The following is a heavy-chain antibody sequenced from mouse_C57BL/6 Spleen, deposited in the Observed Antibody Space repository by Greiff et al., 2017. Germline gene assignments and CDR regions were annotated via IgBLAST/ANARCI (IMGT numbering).Heavy chain of an antibody. CDR3: ARSAGTFDD. CDR1: GYTFTSYW. Sequence: QVQLQQPGAELVKPGASVKMSCKASGYTFTSYWIPWVKQRPGQGLGWIGDIYPGSGSTNYNEKLKSKATLTVDTSSSTAYMQLSGLTSEDSAVYYCARSAGTFDDWGQGTTLTVSS. CDR2: IYPGSGST. J-gene: IGHJ2*01. V-gene: IGHV1-55*01. D-gene: IGHD4-1*01.